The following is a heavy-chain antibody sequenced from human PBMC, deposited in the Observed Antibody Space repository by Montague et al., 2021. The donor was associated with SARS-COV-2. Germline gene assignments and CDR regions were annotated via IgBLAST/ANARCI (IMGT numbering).Heavy chain of an antibody. CDR1: GFTFSSYE. CDR3: APREWELGASDI. CDR2: ISSSGSTI. J-gene: IGHJ3*02. D-gene: IGHD1-26*01. Sequence: SLRLSCAASGFTFSSYEMNWVRQAPGKGLEWVSYISSSGSTIYYADSVKGRFTISRDNAKNSLYPQMNSLRAEDTAVYYCAPREWELGASDIWGQGTMVTVSS. V-gene: IGHV3-48*03.